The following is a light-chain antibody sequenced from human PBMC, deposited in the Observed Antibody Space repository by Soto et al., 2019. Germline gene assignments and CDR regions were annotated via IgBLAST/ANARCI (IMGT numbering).Light chain of an antibody. CDR2: GAT. CDR3: QQYGSSPRT. CDR1: QRVSSHL. V-gene: IGKV3-20*01. J-gene: IGKJ1*01. Sequence: EIVLTQSPGTLSLSPGESATLSCRASQRVSSHLLAWYQQKPGQAPRLLIYGATNRATVIPDMFSGSGSGTDVTLTISRVEPEDFAVYYCQQYGSSPRTFGQGTKVELK.